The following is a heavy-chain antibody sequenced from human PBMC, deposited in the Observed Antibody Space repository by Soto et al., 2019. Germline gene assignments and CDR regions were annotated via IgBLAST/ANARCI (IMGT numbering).Heavy chain of an antibody. CDR1: GGSISSGGYS. V-gene: IGHV4-30-2*01. Sequence: SETLSLTCAVSGGSISSGGYSWSWIRQPPGKGLEWIGYIYHSGSTYYNPSLKSRVTISVDRSKNQFSLKLSSVTAAEKALDYCSRGGTLTIFGVVNWFDPWGQGTLVTVSS. J-gene: IGHJ5*02. CDR2: IYHSGST. CDR3: SRGGTLTIFGVVNWFDP. D-gene: IGHD3-3*01.